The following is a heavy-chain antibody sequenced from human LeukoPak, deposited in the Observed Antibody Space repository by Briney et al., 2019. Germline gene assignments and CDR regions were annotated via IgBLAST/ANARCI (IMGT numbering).Heavy chain of an antibody. CDR3: ASDYSGYLGYY. J-gene: IGHJ4*02. D-gene: IGHD5-12*01. Sequence: PGGSLRLSCAASGFTFSDYYMSWIRQAPGKGLEWVSSSSSSGTTIYYADSVKGRFTISRDNAKNSLYLQMNSLRAEDTAVYYCASDYSGYLGYYWGQGTPVTVSS. CDR2: SSSSGTTI. CDR1: GFTFSDYY. V-gene: IGHV3-11*01.